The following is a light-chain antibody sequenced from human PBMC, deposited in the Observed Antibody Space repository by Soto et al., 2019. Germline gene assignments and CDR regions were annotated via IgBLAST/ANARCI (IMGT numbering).Light chain of an antibody. CDR1: QSVLYSPDNKNY. J-gene: IGKJ2*01. CDR3: QQYYNIPSYP. CDR2: WAS. V-gene: IGKV4-1*01. Sequence: DIVMTQSPDSLAVSLGERATITCKSSQSVLYSPDNKNYLAWYQQRPGQPPKLLIYWASTRESGVPDRFSGSGSGTDFTLNISSVQAEDVAVYYCQQYYNIPSYPLGQGTKLELK.